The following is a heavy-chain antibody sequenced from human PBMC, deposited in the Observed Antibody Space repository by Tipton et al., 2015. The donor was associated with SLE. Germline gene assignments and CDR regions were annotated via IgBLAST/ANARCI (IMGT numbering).Heavy chain of an antibody. CDR1: GGSFSSGSSY. J-gene: IGHJ4*02. V-gene: IGHV4-61*09. CDR2: RFSSGPT. Sequence: TLSLTCIISGGSFSSGSSYWSWSRQPAGKGLEWFGQRFSSGPTNYNPSLKSRVTVSVDTSKSQFSLKLTSVTAADTAVYYCARRRGASGLFDSWGQGILVTVSS. CDR3: ARRRGASGLFDS.